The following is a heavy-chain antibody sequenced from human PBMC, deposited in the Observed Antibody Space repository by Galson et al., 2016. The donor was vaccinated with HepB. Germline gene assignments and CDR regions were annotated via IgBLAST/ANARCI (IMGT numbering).Heavy chain of an antibody. J-gene: IGHJ4*02. V-gene: IGHV3-53*01. CDR2: FYPGGST. CDR1: GFIVSNIY. CDR3: AKGRGAGYSGCEWNFDY. D-gene: IGHD5-12*01. Sequence: SLRLSCAVSGFIVSNIYMSWVRQAPGKGLEWVSIFYPGGSTYYGDSVKGRFTISRDNSKNTLYLQMNSLRAEDTAVYYCAKGRGAGYSGCEWNFDYWGQGSLVTVSS.